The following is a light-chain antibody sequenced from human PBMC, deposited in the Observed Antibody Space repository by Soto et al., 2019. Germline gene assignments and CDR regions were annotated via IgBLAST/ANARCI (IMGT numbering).Light chain of an antibody. Sequence: QLVLTQTPSASASLGASVKLTCTLSSGHSKYAIAWHQQQPEKGPRYLMKLNSDGSHNKGDGIPDRFSGSSSGAERYLTISSLQSEDEADYYCQTWGTGIWVFGGGTQLTVL. CDR3: QTWGTGIWV. CDR1: SGHSKYA. V-gene: IGLV4-69*01. J-gene: IGLJ3*02. CDR2: LNSDGSH.